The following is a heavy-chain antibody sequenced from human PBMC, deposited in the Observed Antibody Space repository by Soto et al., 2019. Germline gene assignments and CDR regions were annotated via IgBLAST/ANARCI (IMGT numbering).Heavy chain of an antibody. CDR1: GFPFGDYA. CDR2: IKSKAYGETT. Sequence: KPGGSLRLSCTASGFPFGDYAMSRFRQAPGKGLEWVGRIKSKAYGETTDYAASVRGRFTISRDDSEHTVYLQLSSLKIEDTAVYYCATDPTFTLVRTPTGGHFDNWGQGAQVTVSS. D-gene: IGHD3-10*01. J-gene: IGHJ4*02. CDR3: ATDPTFTLVRTPTGGHFDN. V-gene: IGHV3-49*05.